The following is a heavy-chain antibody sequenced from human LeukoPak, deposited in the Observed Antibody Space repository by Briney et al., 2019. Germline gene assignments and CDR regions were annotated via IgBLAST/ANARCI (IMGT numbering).Heavy chain of an antibody. CDR1: GGTFSSYA. Sequence: ASVKVSCKASGGTFSSYAISWVRQAPGQGLEWMGGIIPIFGTANYAQKFQGRVTITADESTSTAYMELSSPRSEDTAVYYCASRIYYDFWSGYYSFDYWGQGTLVTVSS. CDR3: ASRIYYDFWSGYYSFDY. D-gene: IGHD3-3*01. J-gene: IGHJ4*02. CDR2: IIPIFGTA. V-gene: IGHV1-69*01.